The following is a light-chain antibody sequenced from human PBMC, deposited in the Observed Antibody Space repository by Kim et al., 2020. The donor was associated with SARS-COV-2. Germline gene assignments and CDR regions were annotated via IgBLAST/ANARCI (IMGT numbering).Light chain of an antibody. CDR1: QDIRND. J-gene: IGKJ5*01. V-gene: IGKV1-17*01. CDR3: LQHSTDPIT. Sequence: DIQMTQSPSSLSASVGDRVTITCRASQDIRNDLGWYQKNPGRAPKRLIYGASSLQSGVPSRFSGSGSGTEFTLTISSVQPEDFSTYLCLQHSTDPITLGQRTPLEIK. CDR2: GAS.